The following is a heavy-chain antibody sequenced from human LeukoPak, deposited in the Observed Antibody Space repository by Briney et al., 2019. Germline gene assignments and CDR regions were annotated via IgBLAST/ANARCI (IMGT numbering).Heavy chain of an antibody. CDR1: GFTFSSYG. CDR3: AKAISVCSGGSCYSGTDY. Sequence: PGGSLRLSCAASGFTFSSYGMHWVRQAPGKGLEWVSAVSGNGGSTYYADSVQGRFTISRDISNNTLYLQMNSLRAEDTAVYYCAKAISVCSGGSCYSGTDYWGQGTLVAVSS. J-gene: IGHJ4*02. D-gene: IGHD2-15*01. V-gene: IGHV3-23*01. CDR2: VSGNGGST.